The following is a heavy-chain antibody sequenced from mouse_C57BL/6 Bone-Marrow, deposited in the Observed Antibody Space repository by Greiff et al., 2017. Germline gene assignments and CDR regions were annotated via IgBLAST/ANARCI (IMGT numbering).Heavy chain of an antibody. D-gene: IGHD1-1*01. Sequence: DVMLVESGEGLVKPGGSLKLTCAASGFTFSSYAMSWVRQTPEKRLEWVAYISSGGDYIYYADTVKGRFTISRDNARNTLYLQMSSLKSEDTAMYYCTRYYGSSYWYFDVWGTGTTVTVSS. J-gene: IGHJ1*03. CDR3: TRYYGSSYWYFDV. CDR2: ISSGGDYI. CDR1: GFTFSSYA. V-gene: IGHV5-9-1*02.